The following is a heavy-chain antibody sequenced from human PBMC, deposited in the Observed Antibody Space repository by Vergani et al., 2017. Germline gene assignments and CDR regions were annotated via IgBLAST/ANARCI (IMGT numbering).Heavy chain of an antibody. CDR3: ARENCSGGSCYSTYFDY. V-gene: IGHV3-30-3*01. Sequence: QVQLVESGGGVVQPGRSLRLSCAASGFTFSSYAMYWVRQAPGKGLEWVAVISYDGSNKYYADSVKGRFTISRDNSKNTLYLQMNSLRAEDTAVYYCARENCSGGSCYSTYFDYWGQGTLVTVSS. CDR2: ISYDGSNK. CDR1: GFTFSSYA. D-gene: IGHD2-15*01. J-gene: IGHJ4*02.